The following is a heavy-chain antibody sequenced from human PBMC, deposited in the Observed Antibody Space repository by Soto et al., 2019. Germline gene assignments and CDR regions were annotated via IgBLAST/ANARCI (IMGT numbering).Heavy chain of an antibody. J-gene: IGHJ6*02. CDR3: ARIPVQLRNYYYYYGMDV. Sequence: SETLSLTCTVSGGSISSYYWGWIRQPPGKGLEWIGSIYYSGSTYYNPSLKSRVTISVDTSKNQFSLKLSSVTAADTAVYYCARIPVQLRNYYYYYGMDVWGQGTTVTVSS. V-gene: IGHV4-39*01. D-gene: IGHD2-2*01. CDR2: IYYSGST. CDR1: GGSISSYY.